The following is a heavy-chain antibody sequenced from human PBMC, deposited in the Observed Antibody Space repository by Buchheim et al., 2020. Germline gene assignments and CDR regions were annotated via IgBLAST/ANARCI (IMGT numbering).Heavy chain of an antibody. CDR2: ISGSGGST. J-gene: IGHJ3*02. V-gene: IGHV3-23*01. D-gene: IGHD1-26*01. Sequence: EVQLLESGGGLVQPGGSLRLSCAASGFTFSSYAMSWVRQAPGKGLEWVAAISGSGGSTYSADSVKGRFTISRDNSKNTLYLQMNSLRAEDTAVYYCAKDLPRSGSHQSRGAFDIWGQGT. CDR3: AKDLPRSGSHQSRGAFDI. CDR1: GFTFSSYA.